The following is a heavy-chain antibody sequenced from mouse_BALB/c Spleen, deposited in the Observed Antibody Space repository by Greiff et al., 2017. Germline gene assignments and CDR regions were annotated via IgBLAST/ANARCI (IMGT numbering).Heavy chain of an antibody. J-gene: IGHJ4*01. D-gene: IGHD2-4*01. CDR3: ARSSYDYLDY. Sequence: EVHLVESGGGLVQPGGSRKLSCAASGFTFSSFGMHWVRQAPEKGLEWVAYISSGSSTIYYADTVKGRFTISRDNPKNTLFLQMTSLRSEDTAMYYCARSSYDYLDYWGQGTSVTVSS. CDR2: ISSGSSTI. V-gene: IGHV5-17*02. CDR1: GFTFSSFG.